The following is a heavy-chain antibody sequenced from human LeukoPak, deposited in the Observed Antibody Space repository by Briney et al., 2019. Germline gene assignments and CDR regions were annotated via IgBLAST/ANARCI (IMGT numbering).Heavy chain of an antibody. D-gene: IGHD3-22*01. J-gene: IGHJ4*02. CDR2: LSGSGTTT. CDR1: GFTFSDYA. Sequence: GGSLRLSCAASGFTFSDYAMSWVRQVPGKGLEWVSTLSGSGTTTFYANSVKGRFTISRDSSKNTLYLQMNNLRAAGTALYYCTKDYDTVGYYSSDYWGQGTLVTVSS. CDR3: TKDYDTVGYYSSDY. V-gene: IGHV3-23*01.